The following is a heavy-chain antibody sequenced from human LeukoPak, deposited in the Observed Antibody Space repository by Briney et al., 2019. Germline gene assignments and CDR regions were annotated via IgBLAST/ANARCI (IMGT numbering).Heavy chain of an antibody. V-gene: IGHV1-18*01. J-gene: IGHJ5*02. CDR2: ISAYNGNT. CDR3: ARDYGDYVGEGNNWFDP. CDR1: GYTFTSYG. Sequence: ASVKVSCKASGYTFTSYGISWVRQAPGQGLEWMGWISAYNGNTNYAQKLQGRVTMTTDTSTSTAYMELRSLRSDDTAVYYCARDYGDYVGEGNNWFDPWGQGTLVTVSS. D-gene: IGHD4-17*01.